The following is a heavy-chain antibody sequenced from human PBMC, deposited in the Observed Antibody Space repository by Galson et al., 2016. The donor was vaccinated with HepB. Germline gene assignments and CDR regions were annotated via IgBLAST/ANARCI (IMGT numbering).Heavy chain of an antibody. CDR2: IYHSGST. V-gene: IGHV4-4*02. CDR1: AGSISSSNW. D-gene: IGHD4-17*01. CDR3: GRGISTVRENWFDP. J-gene: IGHJ5*02. Sequence: ETLSPTCAVSAGSISSSNWWNWLRQPPGQGLEWIGEIYHSGSTNYNPSLKSRVTISVDRSKNQFSLKLSHVTAADTAVDYCGRGISTVRENWFDPWGQGTLVTVSS.